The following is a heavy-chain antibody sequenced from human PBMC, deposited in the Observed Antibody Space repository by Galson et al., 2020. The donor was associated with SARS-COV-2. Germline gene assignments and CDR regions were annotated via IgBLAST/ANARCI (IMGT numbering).Heavy chain of an antibody. D-gene: IGHD5-18*01. CDR3: AKAGYSYGAGWVYFDY. CDR1: GFTFSSYG. J-gene: IGHJ4*02. CDR2: ILYDGSNK. Sequence: TGGSLRLSCAASGFTFSSYGMHWVRQAPGKGLEWVAVILYDGSNKYYADSVKGRFTISRDNSKNTLYLQMNSLRAEDTAVYYCAKAGYSYGAGWVYFDYWGQGTLVTVSS. V-gene: IGHV3-30*18.